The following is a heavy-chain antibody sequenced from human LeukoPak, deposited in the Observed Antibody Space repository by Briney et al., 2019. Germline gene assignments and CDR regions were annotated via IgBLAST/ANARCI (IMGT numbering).Heavy chain of an antibody. CDR1: GFTFSGSA. CDR2: IRSKANSYAT. Sequence: GGSLRLSCAASGFTFSGSAMHWVRQASGKGLEWVGRIRSKANSYATAYAASVKGRFTISRDDSKNTAYLQMNSLRVEDTAVYYCAKGKINHDGAFDFWGQGTMVTVSS. J-gene: IGHJ3*01. D-gene: IGHD1-14*01. CDR3: AKGKINHDGAFDF. V-gene: IGHV3-73*01.